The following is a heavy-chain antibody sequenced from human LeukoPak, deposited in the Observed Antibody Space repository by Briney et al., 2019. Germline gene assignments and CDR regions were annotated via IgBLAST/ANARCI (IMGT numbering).Heavy chain of an antibody. V-gene: IGHV3-73*01. CDR1: GFTFSGSA. CDR2: IRSKANSYAT. J-gene: IGHJ4*02. Sequence: GGSLRLSCAASGFTFSGSAMPWVRQASGKGLEWVGRIRSKANSYATAYAASVKGRFTISRDDSKNTAYLQMNSLRAEDTAVYYCARDQFFARLRWYSSGPRGYYFDYWGQGTLVTVSS. CDR3: ARDQFFARLRWYSSGPRGYYFDY. D-gene: IGHD6-19*01.